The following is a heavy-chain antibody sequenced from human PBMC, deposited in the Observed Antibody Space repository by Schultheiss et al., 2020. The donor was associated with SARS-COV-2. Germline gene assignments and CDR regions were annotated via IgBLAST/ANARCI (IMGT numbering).Heavy chain of an antibody. J-gene: IGHJ5*02. Sequence: GESLKISCKGSGYSFTSYWINWVRQMPGKGLEWMGIIYPGDSDTRYSPSFQGQVTISADKSISTAYLQWSSLKASDTAMYYCARHGRIVVVPAADWFDPWGQGTLVTVSS. D-gene: IGHD2-2*01. CDR3: ARHGRIVVVPAADWFDP. V-gene: IGHV5-51*01. CDR2: IYPGDSDT. CDR1: GYSFTSYW.